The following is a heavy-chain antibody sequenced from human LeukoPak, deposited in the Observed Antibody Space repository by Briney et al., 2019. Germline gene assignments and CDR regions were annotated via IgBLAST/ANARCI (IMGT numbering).Heavy chain of an antibody. J-gene: IGHJ4*02. Sequence: SETLSLTCAVYGGSFSGYYWSWIRQPPGKGLEWIGEINHSGSTNYNPSLKSRVTISVDTSKNQFSLKLSSVTAADTAVYYCARATYYYDSSGTTDYFDYWGQGTLVTVSS. CDR2: INHSGST. V-gene: IGHV4-34*01. D-gene: IGHD3-22*01. CDR1: GGSFSGYY. CDR3: ARATYYYDSSGTTDYFDY.